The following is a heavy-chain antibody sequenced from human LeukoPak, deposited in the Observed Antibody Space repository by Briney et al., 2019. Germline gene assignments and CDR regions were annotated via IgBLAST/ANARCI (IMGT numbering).Heavy chain of an antibody. Sequence: GGSLRLSCAASGFXFDDYAMHWVRQAPGKGLEWVSLISGDGGSTYYADSVKGRFTISRDNSKNSLYLQMNSLRTEDTALYYCAKDVVYCGGDCYGTYFDYWGQGTLVTVSS. CDR1: GFXFDDYA. D-gene: IGHD2-21*02. J-gene: IGHJ4*02. CDR3: AKDVVYCGGDCYGTYFDY. CDR2: ISGDGGST. V-gene: IGHV3-43*02.